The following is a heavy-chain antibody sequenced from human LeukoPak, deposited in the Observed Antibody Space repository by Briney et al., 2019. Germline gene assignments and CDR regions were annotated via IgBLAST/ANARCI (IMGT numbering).Heavy chain of an antibody. CDR3: ARWGNRGQRGYHDYSNYNWFDP. J-gene: IGHJ5*02. V-gene: IGHV5-51*01. CDR1: GCSFTSYW. Sequence: LGESLKISCKGSGCSFTSYWIGWVRQMPGKGLEWMGIIYPGDSDTRYSPSFQGQVTISADKSISTAYLQWSSLKASDTAMYYCARWGNRGQRGYHDYSNYNWFDPWGQGTLVTVSS. CDR2: IYPGDSDT. D-gene: IGHD4-11*01.